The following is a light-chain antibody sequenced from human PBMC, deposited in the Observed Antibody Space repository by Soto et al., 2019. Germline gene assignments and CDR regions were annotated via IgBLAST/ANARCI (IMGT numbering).Light chain of an antibody. Sequence: DIQMTQSPSTLSASVGDRVTIACRASQSISAWLVWYQQKPGKAPKLLIYDASTLESGVPSRFSGSRSGTEFTLTISSLQSDDFATYYCQQYSNYWTFGQGTKVEIK. J-gene: IGKJ1*01. V-gene: IGKV1-5*01. CDR3: QQYSNYWT. CDR2: DAS. CDR1: QSISAW.